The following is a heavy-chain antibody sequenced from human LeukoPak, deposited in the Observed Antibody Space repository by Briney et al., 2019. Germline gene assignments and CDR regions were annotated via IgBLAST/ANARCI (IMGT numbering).Heavy chain of an antibody. J-gene: IGHJ3*02. CDR3: ARDRLVVPAAIQRDAFDI. D-gene: IGHD2-2*02. CDR2: INPNSGGT. V-gene: IGHV1-2*02. Sequence: GASVKVSCKASGYTFTGYYMHWVRQAPGQGLEWMGWINPNSGGTNYAQKFQGRVTMTRDTSISTAYMELSRLRSDDTAVYYCARDRLVVPAAIQRDAFDIWGQGTMVTVSS. CDR1: GYTFTGYY.